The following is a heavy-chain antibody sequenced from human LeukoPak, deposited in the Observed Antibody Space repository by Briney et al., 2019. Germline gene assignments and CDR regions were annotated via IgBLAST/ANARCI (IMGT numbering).Heavy chain of an antibody. CDR1: GYSFTSYW. D-gene: IGHD4-17*01. CDR2: IYPGDSDT. Sequence: GESLKISCKGSGYSFTSYWIGWVRQMPGKGLEWMGIIYPGDSDTRYSPSFQGQVTISADKSIRTAYLQWSSLKAADTAMYFCASSTTVTTHVFDFWGQGTLVTVSS. V-gene: IGHV5-51*01. CDR3: ASSTTVTTHVFDF. J-gene: IGHJ4*02.